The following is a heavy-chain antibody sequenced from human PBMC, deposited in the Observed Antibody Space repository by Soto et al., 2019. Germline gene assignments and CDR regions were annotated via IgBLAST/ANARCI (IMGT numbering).Heavy chain of an antibody. V-gene: IGHV1-18*01. Sequence: VASVKVSCKASGYTFTSYGISWVRQAPGQGLEWMGWISAYNGNTNYAQKLQGRVTMTTDTSTSTAYMELRSLRSDDTAVYYCARDKDDFWSGYSNDGFDPWGQGTLVTVSS. CDR3: ARDKDDFWSGYSNDGFDP. CDR2: ISAYNGNT. CDR1: GYTFTSYG. D-gene: IGHD3-3*01. J-gene: IGHJ5*02.